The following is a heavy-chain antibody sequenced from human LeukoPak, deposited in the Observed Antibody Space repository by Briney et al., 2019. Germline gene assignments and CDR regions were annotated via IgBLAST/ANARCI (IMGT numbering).Heavy chain of an antibody. Sequence: ASVKVSCKASGYTFTNYGITWVRQAPGQGLEWMGWISAYNGDTNYPQKFQGRVTMTTDTSTSTSYMTLRTLRSDDTAVYYCARLLYSYRNRHFDYWGQGTLVTVSS. J-gene: IGHJ4*02. CDR3: ARLLYSYRNRHFDY. D-gene: IGHD1-14*01. V-gene: IGHV1-18*01. CDR1: GYTFTNYG. CDR2: ISAYNGDT.